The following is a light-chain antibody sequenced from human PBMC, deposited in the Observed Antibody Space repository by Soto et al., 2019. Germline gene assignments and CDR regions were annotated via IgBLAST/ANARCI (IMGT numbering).Light chain of an antibody. CDR1: SSDVGAYDY. CDR3: ASYAGRNKFV. J-gene: IGLJ1*01. Sequence: QSVLTQPPSASGSPGQSVSISCTGTSSDVGAYDYVSWYQQHPGQAPKLLIFDVNKRPSGVPDRFSGSKSGNTASLSISGLQAEYEADYYCASYAGRNKFVFGIGTKLTVL. V-gene: IGLV2-8*01. CDR2: DVN.